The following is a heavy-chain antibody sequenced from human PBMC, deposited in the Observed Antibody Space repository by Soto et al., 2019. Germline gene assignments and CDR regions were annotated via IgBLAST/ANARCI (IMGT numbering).Heavy chain of an antibody. CDR1: GGSFSGYY. V-gene: IGHV4-34*01. CDR2: INHSGST. J-gene: IGHJ6*02. Sequence: LSLTCAVYGGSFSGYYWSWIRQPPGKGLEWIGEINHSGSTNYNPSLKSRVTISVDTSQNQFSLKLSSVTAADTAVYYCARGREYYDCWSGYSSGYYGMDVWGQGTTVTVSS. CDR3: ARGREYYDCWSGYSSGYYGMDV. D-gene: IGHD3-3*01.